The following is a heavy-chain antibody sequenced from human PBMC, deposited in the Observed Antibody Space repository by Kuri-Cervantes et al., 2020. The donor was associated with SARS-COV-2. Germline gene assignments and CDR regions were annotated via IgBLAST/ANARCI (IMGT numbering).Heavy chain of an antibody. V-gene: IGHV3-30*02. Sequence: GESLKISCAASGFIFSSYGMHWVRQAPGKGLEWVAFIRYDGSNKYYADSVKGRFTISRDNSKNTLYLQMNSLRAEDTAVYYCAKDAEQWLVPERNWFDPWGQGTLVTVSS. J-gene: IGHJ5*02. CDR2: IRYDGSNK. CDR3: AKDAEQWLVPERNWFDP. CDR1: GFIFSSYG. D-gene: IGHD6-19*01.